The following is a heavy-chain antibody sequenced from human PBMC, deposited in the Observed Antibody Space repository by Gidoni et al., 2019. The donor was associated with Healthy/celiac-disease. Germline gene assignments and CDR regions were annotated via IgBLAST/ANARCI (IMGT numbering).Heavy chain of an antibody. CDR1: GYSFTSYW. V-gene: IGHV5-10-1*03. Sequence: EVQLVQSGAEVKKPGGSLRISWKGSGYSFTSYWISWVRQMPGKGLEWMGRIDPSDSYTNYSPSFQGHVTISADKSISTAYLQWSSLKASDTAMYYCAREDGEDYYYYYMDVWGKGTTVTVSS. D-gene: IGHD3-10*01. J-gene: IGHJ6*03. CDR3: AREDGEDYYYYYMDV. CDR2: IDPSDSYT.